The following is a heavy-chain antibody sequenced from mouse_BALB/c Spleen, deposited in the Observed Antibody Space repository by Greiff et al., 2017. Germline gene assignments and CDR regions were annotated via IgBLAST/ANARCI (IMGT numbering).Heavy chain of an antibody. CDR1: GYTFTDYA. J-gene: IGHJ2*01. V-gene: IGHV1S137*01. D-gene: IGHD2-1*01. Sequence: VQLQQSGAELVRPGVSVKISCKGSGYTFTDYAMHWVKQSHAKSLEWIGVISTYYGDASYNQKFKGKATMTVDKSSSTAYMELARLTSEDSAIYYCAREGSYGNSDYWGQGTTLTVSS. CDR2: ISTYYGDA. CDR3: AREGSYGNSDY.